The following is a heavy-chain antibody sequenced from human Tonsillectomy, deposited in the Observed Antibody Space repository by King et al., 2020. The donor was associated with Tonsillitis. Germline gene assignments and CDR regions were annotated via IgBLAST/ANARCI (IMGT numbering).Heavy chain of an antibody. V-gene: IGHV3-64*07. CDR1: GFAFSTYS. CDR2: ITNSGDNT. CDR3: ARLGGFYYDY. Sequence: DVQLVESGGDLVQPGGSLRLSCAPSGFAFSTYSMHWVRQAPGKGLEYVAAITNSGDNTYYADSVRGRFTISRDISNNTLYLQMGSLRTEDMAVYYCARLGGFYYDYWGQGTLVTVSS. D-gene: IGHD3-16*01. J-gene: IGHJ4*02.